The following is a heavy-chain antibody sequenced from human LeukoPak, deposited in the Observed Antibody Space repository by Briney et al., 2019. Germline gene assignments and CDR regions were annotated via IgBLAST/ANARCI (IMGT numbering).Heavy chain of an antibody. CDR2: IYYSGSP. CDR1: GGSISSNSYY. D-gene: IGHD3/OR15-3a*01. V-gene: IGHV4-39*01. Sequence: PSETLSLTCTVSGGSISSNSYYWGWIRQPPGKGLEWIVRIYYSGSPYYNPSLKSRVTISVDTSKNQFSLKVISVTAADTAVYYCARWRTARTGFDYWGQGTLVTVSS. CDR3: ARWRTARTGFDY. J-gene: IGHJ4*02.